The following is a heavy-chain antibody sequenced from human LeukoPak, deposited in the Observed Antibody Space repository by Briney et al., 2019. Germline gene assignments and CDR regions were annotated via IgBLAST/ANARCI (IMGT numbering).Heavy chain of an antibody. J-gene: IGHJ3*01. CDR2: ISNDGSDE. D-gene: IGHD2/OR15-2a*01. Sequence: GRSLRLSCAASGFTFNMHAMHWVHQAPGKGLEWVAVISNDGSDEYYADSVRGRFPVSRDNFKNTVYLQMNSLRPEDTAVYYCAKARHCTTATCASAAFDAWGQGTMVTVSS. CDR1: GFTFNMHA. CDR3: AKARHCTTATCASAAFDA. V-gene: IGHV3-30-3*01.